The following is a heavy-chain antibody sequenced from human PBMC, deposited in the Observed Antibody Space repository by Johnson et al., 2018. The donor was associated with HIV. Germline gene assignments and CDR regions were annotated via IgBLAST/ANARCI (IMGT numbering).Heavy chain of an antibody. V-gene: IGHV3-7*01. CDR2: IKQDGSEK. CDR1: GFTVSSNY. J-gene: IGHJ3*02. CDR3: ARPVGYCSGGSCSPDAFDI. Sequence: VQLVESGGGLIQPGGSLRLSCAASGFTVSSNYMSWVRQAPGKGLEWVANIKQDGSEKYYVDSVKGPFTISRDNSKNTLYLQMNSLRAEDTAVYYCARPVGYCSGGSCSPDAFDIWGQGTMVTVSS. D-gene: IGHD2-15*01.